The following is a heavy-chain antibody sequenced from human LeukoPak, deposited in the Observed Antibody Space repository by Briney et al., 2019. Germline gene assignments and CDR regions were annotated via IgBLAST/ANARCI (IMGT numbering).Heavy chain of an antibody. CDR2: IYTSGST. V-gene: IGHV4-61*02. CDR1: GDSISSVSYY. J-gene: IGHJ4*02. Sequence: SETLSLTCTVSGDSISSVSYYWSWIREPAGKGLEWIGRIYTSGSTYYNPSLKSRVTISVDTSKNQFSLKLSSVTAADTAVYYCARSIAAAVNWGQGTLVTVSS. CDR3: ARSIAAAVN. D-gene: IGHD6-13*01.